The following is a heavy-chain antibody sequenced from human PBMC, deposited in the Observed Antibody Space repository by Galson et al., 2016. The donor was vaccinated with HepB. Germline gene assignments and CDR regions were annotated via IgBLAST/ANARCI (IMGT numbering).Heavy chain of an antibody. J-gene: IGHJ6*03. CDR1: GDRVSSHSAS. V-gene: IGHV6-1*01. CDR3: ERGISVQLKLSAYYYYVDV. CDR2: TYYRSKWCN. D-gene: IGHD1-1*01. Sequence: CVISGDRVSSHSASWHFIRQSPSRGLEWLGWTYYRSKWCNVYEVSVRSRITINPDTSKNQFSLQLNSVTPDDTAVYYCERGISVQLKLSAYYYYVDVWGKGTTVTVSS.